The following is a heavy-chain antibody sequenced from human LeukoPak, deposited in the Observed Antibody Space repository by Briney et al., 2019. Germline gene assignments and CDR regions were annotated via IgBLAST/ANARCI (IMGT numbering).Heavy chain of an antibody. CDR3: ARDGRDCSSTSCYDYYGMDV. J-gene: IGHJ6*02. CDR2: IYSGGST. CDR1: GFTVSSNY. D-gene: IGHD2-2*01. Sequence: GGSLRLSCAASGFTVSSNYMSWVRQAPGKGLEWVSVIYSGGSTYYADSVKGRFTISRDNSKNTLYLQMNSLRAEDTAVYYCARDGRDCSSTSCYDYYGMDVWGQGTTVTVSS. V-gene: IGHV3-53*01.